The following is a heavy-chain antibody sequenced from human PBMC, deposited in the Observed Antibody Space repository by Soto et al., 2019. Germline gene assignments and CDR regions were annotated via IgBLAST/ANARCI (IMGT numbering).Heavy chain of an antibody. V-gene: IGHV3-7*01. CDR1: GFNFRRYW. Sequence: EVQLVESGGGLVQPGGSLRLSCAASGFNFRRYWMIWVRQAPGKGLEWVANIKEDGSEQYYVDSVKGRFTIFRDNAKNSLSLQMNSLRAEDTAIYYCARDPTASYGDSLLFDYWGQGTLVIVSS. D-gene: IGHD4-17*01. CDR2: IKEDGSEQ. CDR3: ARDPTASYGDSLLFDY. J-gene: IGHJ4*02.